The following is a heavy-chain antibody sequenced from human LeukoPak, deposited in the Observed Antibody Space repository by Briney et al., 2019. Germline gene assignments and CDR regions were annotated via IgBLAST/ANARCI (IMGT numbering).Heavy chain of an antibody. CDR2: IIYSGST. CDR3: ARDRLFDC. CDR1: GDSFTTNH. J-gene: IGHJ5*01. Sequence: SETLSLTCTVSGDSFTTNHWSWLRQSPGKGLEWIGYIIYSGSTTYNPSLKSRVTISLDTSKNQFSLKLSSVTAADTAVYYCARDRLFDCWGQGTLVTVSS. V-gene: IGHV4-59*01.